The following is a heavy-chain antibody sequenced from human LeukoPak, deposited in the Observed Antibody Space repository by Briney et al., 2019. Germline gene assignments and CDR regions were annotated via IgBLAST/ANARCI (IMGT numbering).Heavy chain of an antibody. J-gene: IGHJ6*04. CDR1: GYTFTSYD. CDR2: MNTNSGNT. Sequence: GASVKVSCKASGYTFTSYDINWVRQATGQGLEWMGWMNTNSGNTGYAQKFQGRVTMTRNTSISTAYMELSSLRSEDTAVYYCARQGGPVEALDVWGKGTTVTVSS. V-gene: IGHV1-8*01. CDR3: ARQGGPVEALDV. D-gene: IGHD2-15*01.